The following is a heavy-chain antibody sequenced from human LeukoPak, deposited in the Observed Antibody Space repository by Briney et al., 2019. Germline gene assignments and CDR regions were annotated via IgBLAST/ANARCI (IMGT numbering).Heavy chain of an antibody. CDR2: MHSSGST. CDR1: GGSINIYY. Sequence: SETLSLTCTVSGGSINIYYWDWIRQPAGKGLEWIGRMHSSGSTNYNPSFKSRVTMSVDTSNNQFSLKLSSVTAADTAMYFCARGYYDSTGYYYPSFDYWGQGTLVTVSS. D-gene: IGHD3-22*01. CDR3: ARGYYDSTGYYYPSFDY. V-gene: IGHV4-4*07. J-gene: IGHJ4*02.